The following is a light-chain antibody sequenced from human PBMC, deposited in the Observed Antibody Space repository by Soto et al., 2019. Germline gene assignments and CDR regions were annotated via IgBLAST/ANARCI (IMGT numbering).Light chain of an antibody. Sequence: QSVLTQPPSASGTPGQRVTISCSGSSSNIGSNTVNWYLQLPGTAPKLLIYSNNQRPSGVPDRFSGSKSGTSASLAISVLQSEDEADYYCAAWDDSLNGWVFGGGTKLTVL. V-gene: IGLV1-44*01. CDR2: SNN. CDR1: SSNIGSNT. CDR3: AAWDDSLNGWV. J-gene: IGLJ3*02.